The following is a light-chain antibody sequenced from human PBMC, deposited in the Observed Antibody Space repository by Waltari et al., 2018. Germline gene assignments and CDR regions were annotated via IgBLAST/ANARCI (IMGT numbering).Light chain of an antibody. CDR3: QQYYTYPLT. CDR1: QSISSW. J-gene: IGKJ4*01. V-gene: IGKV1-5*03. Sequence: DIQMTQSPSTLSASVGDRVTITCRASQSISSWLAWYQQKPGKAPKLLIYKASTLEGGVPSRFSGIGSATDFTLTISSLQPDDSAAYYCQQYYTYPLTFGGGTKVEIK. CDR2: KAS.